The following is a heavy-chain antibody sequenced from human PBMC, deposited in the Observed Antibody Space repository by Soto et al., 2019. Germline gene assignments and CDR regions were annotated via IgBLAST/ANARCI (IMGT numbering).Heavy chain of an antibody. CDR1: GVTFSNAW. J-gene: IGHJ6*02. V-gene: IGHV3-15*01. CDR3: TTGVTSRGMDV. CDR2: IKTKTDGGTT. Sequence: EVQLVESGGGLVKPGGSLRLSCAASGVTFSNAWRSWVRQAPGKGLEWVGRIKTKTDGGTTDYAAPVKGRFTISRDDSKNTLYLQMNSLKTEDTAVYYCTTGVTSRGMDVWGQGTTVTVSS. D-gene: IGHD2-21*02.